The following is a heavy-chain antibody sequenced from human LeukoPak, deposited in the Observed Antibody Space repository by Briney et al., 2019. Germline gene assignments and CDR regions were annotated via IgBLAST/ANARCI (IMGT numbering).Heavy chain of an antibody. D-gene: IGHD3-10*01. CDR3: ARDRDYYGSGSYFV. J-gene: IGHJ4*02. CDR1: GFTFSSYG. Sequence: GGSLRLSCAASGFTFSSYGMHWVRQAPGKGLEWVAVISYDGSNKYYADSVKGRFTISRDNYKNTLYLQMNSLRAEDTAVYYCARDRDYYGSGSYFVWGQGTLVTVSS. CDR2: ISYDGSNK. V-gene: IGHV3-30*03.